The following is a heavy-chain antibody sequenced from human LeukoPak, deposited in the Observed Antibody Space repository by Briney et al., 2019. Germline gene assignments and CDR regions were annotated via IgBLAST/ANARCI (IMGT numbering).Heavy chain of an antibody. CDR2: INQDGSEK. CDR3: ARGSVGGGNYFDY. J-gene: IGHJ4*02. D-gene: IGHD3-16*01. V-gene: IGHV3-7*01. Sequence: HPGGSLRLSCAASGFTFSNNWMSWVRQAPGKGLEWAANINQDGSEKNYVDSVKGRFTISRDNAKNSVYLQMNSLRAEDTAVYYCARGSVGGGNYFDYWGQGTLVTVSS. CDR1: GFTFSNNW.